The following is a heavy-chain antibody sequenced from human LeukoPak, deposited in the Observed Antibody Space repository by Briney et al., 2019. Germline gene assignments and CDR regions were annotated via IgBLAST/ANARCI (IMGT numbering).Heavy chain of an antibody. CDR2: IYYSGST. D-gene: IGHD3-22*01. CDR1: GGSISSYY. CDR3: ARHAPLERRENYDPIGYFDY. V-gene: IGHV4-59*08. Sequence: KTSETLSLTCTVSGGSISSYYWSWIRQPPGKGLEWIGYIYYSGSTNYNPSLKSRVTISVDTSKNQFSLKLSSVTAADTAVYYCARHAPLERRENYDPIGYFDYWGQGTLVTVSS. J-gene: IGHJ4*02.